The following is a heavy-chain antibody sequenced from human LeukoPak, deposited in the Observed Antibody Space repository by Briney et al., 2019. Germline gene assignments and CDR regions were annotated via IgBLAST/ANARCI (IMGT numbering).Heavy chain of an antibody. V-gene: IGHV1-2*02. J-gene: IGHJ4*02. CDR1: GYTFTGYY. CDR3: AREHYDSSGYSSWGTDY. CDR2: INPNSGGT. Sequence: ASVKVSCKASGYTFTGYYMHWVRQAPGQGLEWMGWINPNSGGTNYAQKFQGRVTMTTDTSTSTAYMELRSLRSDDTAVYYCAREHYDSSGYSSWGTDYWGQGTLVTVS. D-gene: IGHD3-22*01.